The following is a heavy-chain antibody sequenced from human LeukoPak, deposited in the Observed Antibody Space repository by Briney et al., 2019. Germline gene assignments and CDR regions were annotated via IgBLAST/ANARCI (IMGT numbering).Heavy chain of an antibody. D-gene: IGHD3-16*01. Sequence: SETLSLTCAVYGGSFSGHYWSWIRQPPGKGLEWIGEINHSGSTNYNPSLKSRVTISVDTSKNQFSLKLSSVTAADTAVYYCAKARPIMITFGGVKFDYWGQGTLVTVSS. J-gene: IGHJ4*02. CDR2: INHSGST. CDR3: AKARPIMITFGGVKFDY. V-gene: IGHV4-34*01. CDR1: GGSFSGHY.